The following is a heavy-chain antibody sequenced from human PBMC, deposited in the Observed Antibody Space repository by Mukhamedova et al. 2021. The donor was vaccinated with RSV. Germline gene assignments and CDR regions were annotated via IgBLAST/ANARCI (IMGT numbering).Heavy chain of an antibody. V-gene: IGHV3-30-3*02. CDR3: AKDLDV. Sequence: AEYMGGRFTISRDNSKNTLYLQMNSLRAEDTAVYYCAKDLDVWGKGTTVTVSS. J-gene: IGHJ6*04.